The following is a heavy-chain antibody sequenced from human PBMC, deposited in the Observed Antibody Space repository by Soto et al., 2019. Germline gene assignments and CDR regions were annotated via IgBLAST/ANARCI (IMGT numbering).Heavy chain of an antibody. CDR2: IIPILGIA. CDR1: GGTFSSYT. J-gene: IGHJ6*02. D-gene: IGHD6-13*01. Sequence: QVQLVQSGAEVKKPGSSVKVSCKASGGTFSSYTISWVRQAPGQGLEWMGRIIPILGIANYAQKFQGRVTITADKSTSTAYMELSSMRSEDTAVYYWARDLEDSSSWDSTYGMDVWGQGTTVTVSS. CDR3: ARDLEDSSSWDSTYGMDV. V-gene: IGHV1-69*08.